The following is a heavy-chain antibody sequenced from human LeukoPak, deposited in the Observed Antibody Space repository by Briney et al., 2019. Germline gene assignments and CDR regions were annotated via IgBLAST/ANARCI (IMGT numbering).Heavy chain of an antibody. CDR1: GFTFSSYW. D-gene: IGHD3-10*01. Sequence: EGSLRLSCAASGFTFSSYWMSWVRQAPGRGLEWVANIKQDGSEKYYVDSVKGRFTISRDNAKNSLYLQMNSLRAEDTAVYYCARVGSHSGSLSLIKRNYYYYYYMDVWGKGTTVTISS. CDR3: ARVGSHSGSLSLIKRNYYYYYYMDV. V-gene: IGHV3-7*01. J-gene: IGHJ6*03. CDR2: IKQDGSEK.